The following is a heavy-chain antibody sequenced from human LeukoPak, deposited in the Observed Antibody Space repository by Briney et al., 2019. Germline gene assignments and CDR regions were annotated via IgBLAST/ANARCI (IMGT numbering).Heavy chain of an antibody. CDR2: ISGSGVST. V-gene: IGHV3-23*01. Sequence: PGGSLRLSCAASGLTFSSYVMNWVRQAPGKGLEWVSVISGSGVSTYYADSVKGRFTISRDNSKNTLYLQMKRLRAEDTAVYYCAKGSYGDYVFPPPEYFQHWGQGTLVTVSS. CDR3: AKGSYGDYVFPPPEYFQH. CDR1: GLTFSSYV. J-gene: IGHJ1*01. D-gene: IGHD4-17*01.